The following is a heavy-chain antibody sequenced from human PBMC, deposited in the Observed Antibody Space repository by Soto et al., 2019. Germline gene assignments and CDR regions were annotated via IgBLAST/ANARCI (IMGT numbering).Heavy chain of an antibody. V-gene: IGHV1-8*01. D-gene: IGHD4-17*01. J-gene: IGHJ4*02. CDR3: ARTHGDLDY. Sequence: QVQLVQSGAEVKKPGASVKVSCKASGYTFTSYDINWVRQATGQGLEWMGWMNPNSGNTGHAQKFQGRITMTRATSLRTAYMELSSLTSEDTAVYYCARTHGDLDYWGQGTLVTVSS. CDR1: GYTFTSYD. CDR2: MNPNSGNT.